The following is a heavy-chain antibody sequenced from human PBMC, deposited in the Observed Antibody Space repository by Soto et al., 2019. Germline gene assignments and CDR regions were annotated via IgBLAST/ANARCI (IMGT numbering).Heavy chain of an antibody. CDR1: GGSFSGYY. D-gene: IGHD6-6*01. CDR2: VDHSGST. Sequence: QVQLQQWGAGLLKPSETLSLTCAVYGGSFSGYYWSWIRQPPGKGLEWIGEVDHSGSTNDNPILKTGVTISVDTSTNQFSLRLRSVPHADTAVYYAARGARLANSSTSIAATLFSLGPFWFDTWGQGALVTVSS. V-gene: IGHV4-34*01. J-gene: IGHJ5*02. CDR3: ARGARLANSSTSIAATLFSLGPFWFDT.